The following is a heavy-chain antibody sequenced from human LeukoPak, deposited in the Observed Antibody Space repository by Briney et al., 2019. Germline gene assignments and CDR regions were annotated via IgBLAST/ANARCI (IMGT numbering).Heavy chain of an antibody. CDR3: AREPYYYDSSGPYYYYYGMDV. Sequence: SETLSLTCTVSGGSISSYCWGWIRQPAGKGLEWIGRIYTSGSTNYNPSLKSRVTMSVDTSKNQFSLKLSSVTAADTAVYYCAREPYYYDSSGPYYYYYGMDVWGQGTTVTVSS. CDR1: GGSISSYC. D-gene: IGHD3-22*01. CDR2: IYTSGST. J-gene: IGHJ6*02. V-gene: IGHV4-4*07.